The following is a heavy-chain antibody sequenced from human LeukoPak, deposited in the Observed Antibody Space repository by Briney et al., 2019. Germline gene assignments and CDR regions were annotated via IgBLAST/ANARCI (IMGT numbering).Heavy chain of an antibody. CDR1: GFSFSNYD. CDR3: ARGGYFSTY. Sequence: PGRSLRLSCAASGFSFSNYDMHWVRQAPGKGLEWVAVIWYDGSNKYYADSVKGRFTISRDNAKNSLYLQMNSLRAEDTAVYYCARGGYFSTYWGQGTLVTVSS. V-gene: IGHV3-33*01. CDR2: IWYDGSNK. D-gene: IGHD3-3*02. J-gene: IGHJ4*02.